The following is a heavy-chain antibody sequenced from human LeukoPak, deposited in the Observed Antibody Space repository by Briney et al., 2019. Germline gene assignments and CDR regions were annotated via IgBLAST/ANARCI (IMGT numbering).Heavy chain of an antibody. CDR2: INPNSGGT. CDR3: ARGIVGATPYYFDY. CDR1: GYTFTGYY. D-gene: IGHD1-26*01. V-gene: IGHV1-2*02. J-gene: IGHJ4*02. Sequence: ASVKVSCKASGYTFTGYYMHWVRQAPGQGLEWMGWINPNSGGTNYAQKFQGRVTMTRDTSISTAYMELSRLRSDDTAVYYCARGIVGATPYYFDYWGQGTLVTVPS.